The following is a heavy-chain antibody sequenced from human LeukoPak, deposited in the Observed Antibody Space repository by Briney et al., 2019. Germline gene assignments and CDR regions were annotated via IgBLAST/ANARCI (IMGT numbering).Heavy chain of an antibody. CDR3: ASGNYELGDV. D-gene: IGHD1-7*01. CDR2: IIPIFGTA. V-gene: IGHV1-69*01. CDR1: GGTFSSYA. J-gene: IGHJ6*02. Sequence: ASVKVSCKASGGTFSSYAISWVRQAPGQGLEWMGGIIPIFGTANYAQKFQGRVTITADESTSTAYMELRSLRSDDTAVYYCASGNYELGDVWGQGTTVTVSS.